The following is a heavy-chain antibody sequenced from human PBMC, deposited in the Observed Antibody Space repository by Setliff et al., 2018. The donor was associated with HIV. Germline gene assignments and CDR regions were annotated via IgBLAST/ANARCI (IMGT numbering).Heavy chain of an antibody. J-gene: IGHJ6*02. CDR1: NYSISSAYY. CDR3: ARIFGDQGYYYGMDV. V-gene: IGHV4-38-2*01. D-gene: IGHD3-3*01. CDR2: IYHSGST. Sequence: SETLSLTCAVSNYSISSAYYWGWIRHPPGKGLEWIGSIYHSGSTYYTPSLKSRVTISLDTSKNQFSLKLSSVIAADTAVYYCARIFGDQGYYYGMDVWGQGTTVTVSS.